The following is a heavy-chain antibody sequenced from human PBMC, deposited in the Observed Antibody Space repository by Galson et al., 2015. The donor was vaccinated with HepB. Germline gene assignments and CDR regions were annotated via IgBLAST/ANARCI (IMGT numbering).Heavy chain of an antibody. CDR1: GFTFSSYW. Sequence: SLRLSCAASGFTFSSYWMNWVRQAPGKGLEWVAHINQDGSSKYYVDSVKGRFSISRDNAKDSVYLQLDSLGDEDTAVYYCVRRISLVRGIITKPDYYYGMDVLGQGTTVTVAS. D-gene: IGHD3-10*01. V-gene: IGHV3-7*03. CDR2: INQDGSSK. J-gene: IGHJ6*02. CDR3: VRRISLVRGIITKPDYYYGMDV.